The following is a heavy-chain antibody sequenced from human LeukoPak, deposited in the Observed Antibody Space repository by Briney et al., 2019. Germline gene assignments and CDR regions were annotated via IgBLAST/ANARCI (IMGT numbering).Heavy chain of an antibody. CDR3: ARDGGGVRWEGYYDY. D-gene: IGHD1-26*01. CDR2: ISYDGSNK. CDR1: GFTFGSYA. J-gene: IGHJ4*02. V-gene: IGHV3-30*01. Sequence: GSLRLSCAASGFTFGSYAMHWVRQAPGKGLEWVAVISYDGSNKYYADSVKGRFTISRDNSKNTLYLQMNSLRAEDTAVYYCARDGGGVRWEGYYDYWGQGTLVTVSS.